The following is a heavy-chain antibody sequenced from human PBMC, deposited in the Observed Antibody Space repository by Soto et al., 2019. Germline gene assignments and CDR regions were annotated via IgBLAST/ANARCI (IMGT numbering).Heavy chain of an antibody. CDR3: ARDVVGATGGYYYYGMDV. D-gene: IGHD1-26*01. CDR1: GYTFTSYG. J-gene: IGHJ6*02. V-gene: IGHV1-18*04. Sequence: GPVKVSCKASGYTFTSYGISWVRQAPGQGLEWMGWISAYNGNTNYAQKLQGRVTMTTDTSTSTAYMELRSLRSDDTAVYYCARDVVGATGGYYYYGMDVWGQGTTVTVSS. CDR2: ISAYNGNT.